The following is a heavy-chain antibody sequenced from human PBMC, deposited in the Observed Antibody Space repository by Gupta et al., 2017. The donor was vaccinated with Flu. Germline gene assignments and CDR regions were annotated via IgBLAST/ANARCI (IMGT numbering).Heavy chain of an antibody. J-gene: IGHJ4*02. Sequence: VQLVESGGGLVKPGGSLRLSCAASGFTFSNAWMSWVRQAPGKGLEWVGRIKSKTDGGTTDYAAPVKGRFTISRDDSKNTLYLQMNSLKTEDTAVYYCTTLGPGVYYYDSSGYLEGFRDYWGQGTLVTVSS. CDR3: TTLGPGVYYYDSSGYLEGFRDY. CDR1: GFTFSNAW. D-gene: IGHD3-22*01. V-gene: IGHV3-15*01. CDR2: IKSKTDGGTT.